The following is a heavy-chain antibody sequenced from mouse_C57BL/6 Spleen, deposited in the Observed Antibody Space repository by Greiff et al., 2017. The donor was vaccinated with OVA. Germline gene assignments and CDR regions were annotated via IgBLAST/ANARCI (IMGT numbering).Heavy chain of an antibody. V-gene: IGHV2-2*01. J-gene: IGHJ4*01. Sequence: VQLQESGPGLVQPSQSLSITCTVSGFSLTSYGVHWVRQSPGKGLEWLGVIWSGGSTDYTAAFISRLSISKDNSKSQVFFKMNSLQADDTAIYYWARKGGSYAMDYWGQGTSVTVSS. CDR1: GFSLTSYG. CDR3: ARKGGSYAMDY. CDR2: IWSGGST.